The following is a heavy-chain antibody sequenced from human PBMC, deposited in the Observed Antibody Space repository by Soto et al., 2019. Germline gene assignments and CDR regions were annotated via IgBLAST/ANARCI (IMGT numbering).Heavy chain of an antibody. CDR2: IYYSGST. J-gene: IGHJ4*02. D-gene: IGHD2-15*01. CDR1: GGSISSGDYY. V-gene: IGHV4-30-4*01. CDR3: ARAADCSGGSCYFFLGY. Sequence: QVQLQESGPGLVKPSQTLSLTCTVSGGSISSGDYYWSWIRQPPGKGLEWIGYIYYSGSTYYIPSLNSRVTISVYTSKNQFSLKLSSVTAAYTAVYYCARAADCSGGSCYFFLGYWGQGTLVTVSS.